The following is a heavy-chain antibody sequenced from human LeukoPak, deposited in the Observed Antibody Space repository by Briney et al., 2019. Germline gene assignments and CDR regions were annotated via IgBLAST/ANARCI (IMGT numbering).Heavy chain of an antibody. J-gene: IGHJ6*02. D-gene: IGHD2-15*01. CDR3: ARPYSRYYYYGMDV. CDR1: GGTFSSYA. V-gene: IGHV1-69*13. CDR2: IIPIFGTA. Sequence: EASVTVSCKASGGTFSSYAISWVRQAPGQGLEWMGGIIPIFGTANYAQKFQGRVTITADESTSTAYMELSSLRSEDTAVYYCARPYSRYYYYGMDVWGQGTTVTVSS.